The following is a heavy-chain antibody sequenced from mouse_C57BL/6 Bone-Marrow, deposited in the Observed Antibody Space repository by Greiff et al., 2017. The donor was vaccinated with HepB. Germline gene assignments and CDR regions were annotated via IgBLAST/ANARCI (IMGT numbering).Heavy chain of an antibody. CDR3: ARYGVYFDY. Sequence: QVQLQQSGPELVKPGASVKISCKASGYAFSSSWMNWVKQRPGKGLEWIGRIYPGDGDTNYNGKFKGKATLTADKSSSTAYMQLSSLTSEDSAVYFCARYGVYFDYWGQGTTLTVAS. D-gene: IGHD1-1*02. CDR1: GYAFSSSW. CDR2: IYPGDGDT. V-gene: IGHV1-82*01. J-gene: IGHJ2*01.